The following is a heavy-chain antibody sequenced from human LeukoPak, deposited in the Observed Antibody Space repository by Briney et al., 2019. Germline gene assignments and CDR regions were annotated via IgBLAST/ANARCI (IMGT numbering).Heavy chain of an antibody. CDR3: ARAFYDILTGQNYYYYYMDV. D-gene: IGHD3-9*01. CDR2: IIPTFGTA. V-gene: IGHV1-69*13. CDR1: GGTFSSYA. J-gene: IGHJ6*03. Sequence: ASVKVSCKASGGTFSSYAISWVRQAPGQGLEWMGGIIPTFGTANYAQKFQGRVAITADESTSTAYMELSSLRSEDTAVYYCARAFYDILTGQNYYYYYMDVWGKGTTVTISS.